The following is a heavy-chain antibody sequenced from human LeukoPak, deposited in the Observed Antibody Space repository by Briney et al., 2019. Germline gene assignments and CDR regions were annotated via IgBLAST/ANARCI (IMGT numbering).Heavy chain of an antibody. CDR2: INPSGGST. D-gene: IGHD2-21*02. V-gene: IGHV1-46*01. CDR3: ARAGLLVGGFDY. J-gene: IGHJ4*02. Sequence: ASVKVSCKTSGYIFTSYYLHWVRQAPGQGLEWMGIINPSGGSTSYVQKFQGRVTVTRDTSTNTLYMELSSLRSEDTAVYYCARAGLLVGGFDYWGQGTLVTVSS. CDR1: GYIFTSYY.